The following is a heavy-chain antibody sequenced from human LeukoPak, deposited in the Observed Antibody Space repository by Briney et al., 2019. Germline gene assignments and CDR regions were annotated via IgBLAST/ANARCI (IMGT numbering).Heavy chain of an antibody. CDR1: GFTFSTYW. CDR2: INNDGTST. D-gene: IGHD4/OR15-4a*01. CDR3: AKIGANVGF. V-gene: IGHV3-74*01. J-gene: IGHJ4*02. Sequence: GGSLRLSCAASGFTFSTYWMHWVRQAPGKGLVWVSRINNDGTSTSYADSVKGRFTVSRDNDKTTLYLQMNTPRAEDTAVYYCAKIGANVGFWGQGTLVTVSS.